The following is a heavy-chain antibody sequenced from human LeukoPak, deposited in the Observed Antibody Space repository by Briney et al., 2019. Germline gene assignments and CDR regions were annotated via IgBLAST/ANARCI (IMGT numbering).Heavy chain of an antibody. V-gene: IGHV4-30-2*01. CDR1: GGSISSGGYS. J-gene: IGHJ3*02. CDR2: IYDSGST. Sequence: SETLSLTCVVAGGSISSGGYSWSWIRQPPGKGLEWIVYIYDSGSTYNNPSLKSRVTMSLDRSKNQFSLNLTSVTAADTAVYYCARGASGVRGLNDAFDIWGQGTMVTVSS. CDR3: ARGASGVRGLNDAFDI. D-gene: IGHD3-10*01.